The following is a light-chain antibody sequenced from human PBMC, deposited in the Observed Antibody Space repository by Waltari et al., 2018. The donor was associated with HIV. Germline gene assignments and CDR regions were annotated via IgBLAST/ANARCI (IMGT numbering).Light chain of an antibody. CDR2: RDR. CDR1: MLSDEF. CDR3: QSADSRAVHKF. Sequence: SHVLTQAPSVSVSPGQTARITCSGEMLSDEFGYWYQQKPGQAPVLLIYRDRQRSQGVPLRFSGSRSGTSFTLIRSGAQAEDEADYYCQSADSRAVHKFFGGGTKLTVL. V-gene: IGLV3-25*03. J-gene: IGLJ2*01.